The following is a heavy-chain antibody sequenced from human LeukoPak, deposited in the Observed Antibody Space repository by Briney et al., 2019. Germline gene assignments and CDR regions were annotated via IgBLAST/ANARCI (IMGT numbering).Heavy chain of an antibody. Sequence: PGGSLRLSCAASGFTFSSYGMHWVRQAPGKGLEGVAVIWYDGSNKYYADSVKGRLTISRDNSKNPLYLQMNSLRAEDTAVYYCARMDFWSGYYLDYWGQGTLVTVSS. CDR3: ARMDFWSGYYLDY. D-gene: IGHD3-3*01. J-gene: IGHJ4*02. CDR2: IWYDGSNK. CDR1: GFTFSSYG. V-gene: IGHV3-33*01.